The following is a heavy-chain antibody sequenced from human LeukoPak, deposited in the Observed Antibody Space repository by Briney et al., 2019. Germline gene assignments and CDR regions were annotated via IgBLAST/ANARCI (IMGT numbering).Heavy chain of an antibody. D-gene: IGHD4-17*01. Sequence: ASVKVSCKASGYTFTGYYMHWVRQAPGQGLEWMGWINPNSGGTNYAQKFQGRVTMTRDTSISTAYMELSRLRSDDTAVYYCVVSGDYGLANAFDIWGQGTMVTVSS. CDR3: VVSGDYGLANAFDI. CDR2: INPNSGGT. J-gene: IGHJ3*02. CDR1: GYTFTGYY. V-gene: IGHV1-2*02.